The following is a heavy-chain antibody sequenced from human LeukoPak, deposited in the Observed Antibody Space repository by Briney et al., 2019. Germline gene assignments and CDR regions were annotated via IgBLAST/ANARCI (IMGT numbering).Heavy chain of an antibody. V-gene: IGHV3-21*01. CDR2: ISSSSSYI. D-gene: IGHD4-17*01. Sequence: GGSLRLSCAPPGFPLSSYRMNWVRQAQGKGLEGASSISSSSSYIYYADSVKGRFTISRDNAKNSLYLQMNSLRAEDTAVYYCARDQPYGDYTFDYWGQGTLVTVSS. CDR1: GFPLSSYR. CDR3: ARDQPYGDYTFDY. J-gene: IGHJ4*02.